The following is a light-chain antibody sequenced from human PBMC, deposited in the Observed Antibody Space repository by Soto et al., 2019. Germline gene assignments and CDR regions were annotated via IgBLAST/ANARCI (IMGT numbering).Light chain of an antibody. CDR1: SSDVGGYNY. J-gene: IGLJ2*01. V-gene: IGLV2-14*01. CDR3: SSYTSSSTLE. Sequence: QSALTQPASVSGSPGQSITISCTGTSSDVGGYNYVSWYQQHPGKAPKLMIYDVSNRPSGVSNRFSGSKSGNTASLTISGLQAEDEADYYCSSYTSSSTLEFGGGTKRTVL. CDR2: DVS.